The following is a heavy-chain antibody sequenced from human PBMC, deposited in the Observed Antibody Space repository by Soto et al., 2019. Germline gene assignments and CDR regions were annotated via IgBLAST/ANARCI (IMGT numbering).Heavy chain of an antibody. D-gene: IGHD5-12*01. Sequence: EVQLVESGGVVVQPGGSLRLSCAASGFTFDDYTMHWVRQAPGKGLEWVSLISWDGGSTYYADSVKGRFTNSRDNSKNSLYLQMNSLRTEDTALYYCLREGRWLQSHYFDYWGQGTLVTVSS. CDR1: GFTFDDYT. CDR2: ISWDGGST. J-gene: IGHJ4*02. CDR3: LREGRWLQSHYFDY. V-gene: IGHV3-43*01.